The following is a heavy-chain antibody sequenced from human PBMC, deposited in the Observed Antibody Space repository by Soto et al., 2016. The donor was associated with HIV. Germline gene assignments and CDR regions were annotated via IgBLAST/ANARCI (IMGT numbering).Heavy chain of an antibody. CDR2: VNPTNHNT. CDR1: GYPFTNYY. CDR3: ARVQGYSSSWSLYYYYYMDV. J-gene: IGHJ6*03. D-gene: IGHD6-13*01. V-gene: IGHV1-46*01. Sequence: QVQLVQSGAEVKKPGASVKVSCKASGYPFTNYYIHWMRQAPGQGLEWVGVVNPTNHNTKYAQKFQGRVTMTKDTSTTTAYMELSSLRSDDTAVYYCARVQGYSSSWSLYYYYYMDVWGKGTTVTVSS.